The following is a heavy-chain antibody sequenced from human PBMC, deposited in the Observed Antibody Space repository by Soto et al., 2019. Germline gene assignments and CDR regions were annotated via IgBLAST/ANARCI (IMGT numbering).Heavy chain of an antibody. CDR1: GYTFTSYD. V-gene: IGHV1-8*01. CDR2: MNPNSGNT. CDR3: ARQEYYYDSSGYYYGCFDP. Sequence: ASVKVSCKASGYTFTSYDINWVRQATGQGLEWMGWMNPNSGNTGYAQKFQGRVTMTRNTSISTAYMELSSLRSEDTAVYYCARQEYYYDSSGYYYGCFDPWGQGTLVTVSS. D-gene: IGHD3-22*01. J-gene: IGHJ5*02.